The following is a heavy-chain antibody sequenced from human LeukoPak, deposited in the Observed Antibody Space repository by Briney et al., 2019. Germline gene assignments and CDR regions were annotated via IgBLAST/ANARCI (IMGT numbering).Heavy chain of an antibody. V-gene: IGHV1-2*02. CDR2: INPNSGGT. J-gene: IGHJ3*02. CDR1: GYTFTGYY. D-gene: IGHD3-9*01. CDR3: ARGGYYDILTGYETVDAFDI. Sequence: GASVKVSCKASGYTFTGYYMHWVRQAPGQGLEWMGWINPNSGGTNYAQKFQGRVTMTRDTSISTAYMELRSLRSDDTAVYYCARGGYYDILTGYETVDAFDIWGQGTMVTVSS.